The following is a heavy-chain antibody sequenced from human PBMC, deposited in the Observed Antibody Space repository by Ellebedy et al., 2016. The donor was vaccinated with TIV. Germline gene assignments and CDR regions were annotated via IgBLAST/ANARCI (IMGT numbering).Heavy chain of an antibody. Sequence: GESLKISCAASGFRFSTYAMNWVRQAPGKGLEWVSVTSGSGGSTYYADSVRGRFTISRDNSKNTLYLPMDSLRAEDTAVYYCAKAPNKYSNGPLFCLDHWGRGTLVTVSS. V-gene: IGHV3-23*01. CDR1: GFRFSTYA. CDR2: TSGSGGST. CDR3: AKAPNKYSNGPLFCLDH. D-gene: IGHD6-19*01. J-gene: IGHJ4*02.